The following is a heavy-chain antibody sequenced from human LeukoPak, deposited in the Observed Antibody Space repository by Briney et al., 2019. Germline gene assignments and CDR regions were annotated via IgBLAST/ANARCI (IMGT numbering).Heavy chain of an antibody. CDR1: GASISSGIYY. CDR3: ARSRGTIYRADEYNI. CDR2: IYSSGFT. Sequence: SQTLSLTCTVSGASISSGIYYWTWIRHHPGQGLEWIGYIYSSGFTHYNPSLRRRVTMSIDTTNNQFSLRMTSVTVADTATYYCARSRGTIYRADEYNIWGQGTMVTVSS. D-gene: IGHD1-14*01. V-gene: IGHV4-31*03. J-gene: IGHJ3*02.